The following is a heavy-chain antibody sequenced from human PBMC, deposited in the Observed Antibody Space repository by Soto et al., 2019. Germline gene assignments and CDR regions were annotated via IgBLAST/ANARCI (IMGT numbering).Heavy chain of an antibody. CDR1: GGSISSYY. Sequence: SETLSLTCTVSGGSISSYYWSWIRQPAGKGLERIGRIYTSGSTNYNPSLKSRVTMSVDTSKNQFSLKLSSVTAADTAVYYCARDGGTRSSGSYDYWGQGTLVTVSS. V-gene: IGHV4-4*07. J-gene: IGHJ4*02. CDR3: ARDGGTRSSGSYDY. CDR2: IYTSGST. D-gene: IGHD1-26*01.